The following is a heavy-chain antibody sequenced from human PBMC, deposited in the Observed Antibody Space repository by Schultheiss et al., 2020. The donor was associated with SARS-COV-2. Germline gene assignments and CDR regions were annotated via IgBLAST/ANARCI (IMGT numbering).Heavy chain of an antibody. V-gene: IGHV4-59*08. J-gene: IGHJ6*03. Sequence: SETLSLTCTVSGGSISSYYWSWIRQPPGKGLEWIGYIYYSGNTNYNPSLKSRVTISVDTSKNQFSLKLSSVTAADTAVYYCARHADFPTYYYMDVWGKGTTVTVSS. CDR2: IYYSGNT. CDR3: ARHADFPTYYYMDV. CDR1: GGSISSYY. D-gene: IGHD3-3*01.